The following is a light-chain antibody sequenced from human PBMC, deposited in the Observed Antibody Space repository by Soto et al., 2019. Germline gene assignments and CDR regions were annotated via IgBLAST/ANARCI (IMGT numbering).Light chain of an antibody. J-gene: IGLJ1*01. V-gene: IGLV2-14*01. CDR2: DVS. CDR3: SSYTSSSGYV. Sequence: QSALTQPASASGSPGQSITISCTGTSSDVGGYNYVSWYQQHPGKAPKLMIYDVSNRPSGVSNRFSGSKSGNTASLTISGLQAEDEADYYCSSYTSSSGYVFGTGTKVTIL. CDR1: SSDVGGYNY.